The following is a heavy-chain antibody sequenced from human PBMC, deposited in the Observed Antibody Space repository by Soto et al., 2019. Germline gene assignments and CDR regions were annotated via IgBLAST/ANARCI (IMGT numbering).Heavy chain of an antibody. V-gene: IGHV4-59*01. Sequence: SETLSLTCTVSGGSISSYYWSWIRQPPGKGLEWIGYIYYSGSTNYNPSLKSRDTISVDTPKNQFSLKLSSVTAADTAVYYCARNDDDIWTGARAYYYYCVDVWGKGTRVTVS. J-gene: IGHJ6*03. D-gene: IGHD3-9*01. CDR1: GGSISSYY. CDR3: ARNDDDIWTGARAYYYYCVDV. CDR2: IYYSGST.